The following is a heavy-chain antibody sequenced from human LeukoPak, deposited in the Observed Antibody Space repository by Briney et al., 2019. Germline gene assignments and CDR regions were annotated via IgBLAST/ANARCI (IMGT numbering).Heavy chain of an antibody. Sequence: GGSLRLSCAASGFTFSSYWMNWVRQAPGKGLEWVANINQDGSEKYYVDSVKGRVTISRDNAKNSLYLQMNSLRAEDTAVYYCARSRSYYFDFWGQGTLVTVSS. CDR3: ARSRSYYFDF. J-gene: IGHJ4*02. CDR2: INQDGSEK. D-gene: IGHD1-26*01. CDR1: GFTFSSYW. V-gene: IGHV3-7*03.